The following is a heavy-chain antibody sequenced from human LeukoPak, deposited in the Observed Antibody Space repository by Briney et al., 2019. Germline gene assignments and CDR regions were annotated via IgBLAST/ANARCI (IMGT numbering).Heavy chain of an antibody. CDR1: GFTVITND. Sequence: GGSLRLSCAASGFTVITNDMTWVRQAPGKVLEWVSVLYSDGNTKYADSVQGRFTISRDNSKNTLYLGMNSLSPDDTAVYYCARGVGPLAANTLAYWGQGTLVTVSS. V-gene: IGHV3-53*01. CDR3: ARGVGPLAANTLAY. D-gene: IGHD3-16*01. CDR2: LYSDGNT. J-gene: IGHJ4*02.